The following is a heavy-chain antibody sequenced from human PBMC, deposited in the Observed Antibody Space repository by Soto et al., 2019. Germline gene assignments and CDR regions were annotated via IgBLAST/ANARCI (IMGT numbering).Heavy chain of an antibody. CDR1: GFTFSSYW. J-gene: IGHJ4*02. V-gene: IGHV3-7*01. Sequence: GGSLRLSCAASGFTFSSYWMSWVRQAPGKGLEWVANIKQDGSEKYYVDSVKGRFTISRDNAKNSLYLQMNSLRAEDTAVYSCARSILEWLFDYWGQGTLVTVSS. CDR3: ARSILEWLFDY. CDR2: IKQDGSEK. D-gene: IGHD3-3*01.